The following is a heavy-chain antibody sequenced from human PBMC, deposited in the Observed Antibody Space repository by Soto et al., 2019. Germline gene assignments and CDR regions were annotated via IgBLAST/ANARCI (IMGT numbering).Heavy chain of an antibody. CDR3: SQRSSISGVFDY. D-gene: IGHD3-3*01. CDR1: GFSLSTSGVG. Sequence: SGPTLVNPTQTLTLTCTFSGFSLSTSGVGVGWIRQPPGKALEWLALIYWDGDERYSPSLRTRLTITKDTSKSQVDLTMTNTDPVDKATYYGSQRSSISGVFDYWGQGTLVTVSS. J-gene: IGHJ4*02. CDR2: IYWDGDE. V-gene: IGHV2-5*02.